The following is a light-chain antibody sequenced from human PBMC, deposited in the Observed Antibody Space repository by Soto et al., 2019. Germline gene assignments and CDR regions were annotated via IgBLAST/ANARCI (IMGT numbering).Light chain of an antibody. V-gene: IGKV1-39*01. J-gene: IGKJ1*01. CDR1: QSIANY. CDR2: AAS. CDR3: QPSYNNPKT. Sequence: IQMTRSPSCLSASVGDGVTITCLASQSIANYLNWYQQKPGKAPKLLIYAASTLESGVTSRFSGSGSGTDFTITISSLQPEDFATYYCQPSYNNPKTVGPGTQVEIK.